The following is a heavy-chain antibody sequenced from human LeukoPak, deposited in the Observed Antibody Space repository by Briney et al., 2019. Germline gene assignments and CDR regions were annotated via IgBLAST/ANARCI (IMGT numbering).Heavy chain of an antibody. Sequence: GESLKISCKGSGYSFTSYWIGWVRQMPGKGLEWMGIIYAGDSDTRYSPSFLGQVTISVDKSISTAYLQWSSLEASDTAIYFCARHYSYYYGMDVWGQGTTVTVSS. CDR2: IYAGDSDT. V-gene: IGHV5-51*01. CDR3: ARHYSYYYGMDV. J-gene: IGHJ6*02. CDR1: GYSFTSYW.